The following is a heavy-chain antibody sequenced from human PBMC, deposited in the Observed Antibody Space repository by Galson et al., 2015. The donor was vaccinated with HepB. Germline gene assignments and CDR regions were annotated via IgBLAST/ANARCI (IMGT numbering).Heavy chain of an antibody. CDR1: GYTFTSYY. J-gene: IGHJ4*02. CDR2: INPSGGST. CDR3: ARDIVYYDSSGSLGD. V-gene: IGHV1-46*01. Sequence: SVKVSCKASGYTFTSYYMHWVRQAPGQGLEWMGIINPSGGSTSYAQKFQGRVTMTRDTSTSTVYMELSSLRSEDTAVYYCARDIVYYDSSGSLGDWGQGTLVTVSS. D-gene: IGHD3-22*01.